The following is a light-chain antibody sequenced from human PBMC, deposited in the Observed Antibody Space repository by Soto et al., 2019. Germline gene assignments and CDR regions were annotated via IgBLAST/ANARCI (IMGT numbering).Light chain of an antibody. CDR2: KIS. CDR3: QKYGHSPPGLT. J-gene: IGKJ4*01. CDR1: QSLVHSDGNTY. V-gene: IGKV2-24*01. Sequence: DIVLTQTPLSAPVTLGQPASISCRSSQSLVHSDGNTYLSWLQQRPGQPPRLLIYKISNRFSGVPDRFSGSGAGTDFTLKISKLEAEDFAVYYCQKYGHSPPGLTFGGGTKVDIK.